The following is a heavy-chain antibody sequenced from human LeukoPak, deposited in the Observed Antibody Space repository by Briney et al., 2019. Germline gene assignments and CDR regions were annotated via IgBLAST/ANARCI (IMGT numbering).Heavy chain of an antibody. J-gene: IGHJ4*02. CDR1: GYTFTSYG. CDR3: ARGIRGIAARPGRGWYFDY. Sequence: ASVKVSCKASGYTFTSYGISWVRQAPGQGLEWMGWISAYNGNTNYAQELQGRVTMTTDTSTSTAYMELRSLRSDDTAVYYCARGIRGIAARPGRGWYFDYWGQGTLVTVSS. D-gene: IGHD6-6*01. CDR2: ISAYNGNT. V-gene: IGHV1-18*01.